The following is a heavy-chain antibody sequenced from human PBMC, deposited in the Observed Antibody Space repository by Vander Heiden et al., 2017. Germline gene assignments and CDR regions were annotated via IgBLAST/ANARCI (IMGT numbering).Heavy chain of an antibody. D-gene: IGHD1-1*01. Sequence: EWVAVISYDGSNKYYADSVKGRFTISRDNSKNTLYLQMNRLRAEHTAVYYCAKRSELDQLDYGGQGTMVIVYS. CDR2: ISYDGSNK. V-gene: IGHV3-30*18. J-gene: IGHJ4*02. CDR3: AKRSELDQLDY.